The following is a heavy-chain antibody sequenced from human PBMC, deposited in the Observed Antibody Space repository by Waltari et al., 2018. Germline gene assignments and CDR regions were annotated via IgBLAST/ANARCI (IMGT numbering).Heavy chain of an antibody. CDR3: ARGHRLPFFDF. Sequence: QVQLVQSGAEVKKPGASVKVSCKASGYTFIAYAIHWVRQAPGQSPEWMGWINVGNGNTKYSQKLQGRVPITRDTSASTAYVGLSSLTSEDTALYYCARGHRLPFFDFWGKGTLVTVSS. CDR2: INVGNGNT. D-gene: IGHD5-18*01. J-gene: IGHJ4*02. V-gene: IGHV1-3*01. CDR1: GYTFIAYA.